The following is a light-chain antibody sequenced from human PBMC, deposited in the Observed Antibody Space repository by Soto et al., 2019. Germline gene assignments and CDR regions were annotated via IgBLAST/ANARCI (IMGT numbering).Light chain of an antibody. V-gene: IGKV3-15*01. CDR1: QSVSNN. Sequence: EIVVTQSPATRSGCRVERATPSCRASQSVSNNLAWYQQKPGQAPRLLIYGPSTRASGIPARFSGSGYGREFTLTISSLQSEDYGVYYCHQYNDWPPAFGQGTKVDI. CDR2: GPS. CDR3: HQYNDWPPA. J-gene: IGKJ1*01.